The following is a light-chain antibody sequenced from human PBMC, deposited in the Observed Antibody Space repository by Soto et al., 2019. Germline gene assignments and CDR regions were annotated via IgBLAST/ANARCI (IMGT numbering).Light chain of an antibody. V-gene: IGKV3-11*01. J-gene: IGKJ5*01. CDR1: QSVSRY. CDR3: QQRINWHRRT. Sequence: EIVLTQSPATLSLSPGERSTLSCRAIQSVSRYLAWYQQKPRQSPRLLVYDAFNRATGIPARFSGSGSGTDFTLTISSLEHEDFAVHYCQQRINWHRRTFGQGTRLEIK. CDR2: DAF.